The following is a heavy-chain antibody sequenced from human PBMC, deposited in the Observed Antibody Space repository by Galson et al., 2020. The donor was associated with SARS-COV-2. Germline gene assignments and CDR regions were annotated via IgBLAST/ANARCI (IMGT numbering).Heavy chain of an antibody. CDR2: INPNSGGT. Sequence: GESLKISCKASGYTFTGYYMHWVRQAPGQGLEWMGWINPNSGGTNYAQKFQGRVTMTRDTSISTAYMELSRLRSDDMAVYYCARDTIAAAGIWEGWFDPWGQGTLVTVSS. D-gene: IGHD6-13*01. CDR3: ARDTIAAAGIWEGWFDP. V-gene: IGHV1-2*02. CDR1: GYTFTGYY. J-gene: IGHJ5*02.